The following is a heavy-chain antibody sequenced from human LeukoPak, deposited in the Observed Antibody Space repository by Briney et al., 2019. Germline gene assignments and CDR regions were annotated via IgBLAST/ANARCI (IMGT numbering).Heavy chain of an antibody. D-gene: IGHD3-10*01. CDR2: IYYSGST. CDR3: ARSTRSWFDP. J-gene: IGHJ5*02. CDR1: GYSISTGYY. V-gene: IGHV4-38-2*02. Sequence: PSETLSLTCTVSGYSISTGYYWDWIRQPPGKGLEWIGYIYYSGSTNHNPSLKSRVTISVDTSNNQVSLNLSSVTAADTAVYYCARSTRSWFDPWGQGTLVTVSP.